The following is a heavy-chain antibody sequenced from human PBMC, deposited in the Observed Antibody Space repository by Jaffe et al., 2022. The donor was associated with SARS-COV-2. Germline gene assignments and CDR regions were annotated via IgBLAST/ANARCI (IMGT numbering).Heavy chain of an antibody. CDR2: IYYSGST. CDR3: ARHKAVAGHINLFDP. V-gene: IGHV4-39*01. CDR1: GGSISSSSYY. D-gene: IGHD6-13*01. J-gene: IGHJ5*02. Sequence: QLQLQESGPGLVKPSETLSLTCIVSGGSISSSSYYWGWIRQPPGKGLEWIGSIYYSGSTHYSPSLKSRVTISVDTSKNQFSLNLYSVTAADTAIYYCARHKAVAGHINLFDPWGQGTLVTVSS.